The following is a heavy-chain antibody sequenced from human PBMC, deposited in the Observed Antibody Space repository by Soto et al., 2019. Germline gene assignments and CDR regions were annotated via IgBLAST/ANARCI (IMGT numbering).Heavy chain of an antibody. CDR1: GGSISSSSYY. V-gene: IGHV4-39*01. CDR3: ARLKMVTRGIYYYYYYGMDV. Sequence: PSETLSLTCTVSGGSISSSSYYWGWIRQPPGKGLEWIGSIYYSGSTYYNPSLKSRVTISVDTSKNQFSLKLSSVTAADTAVYYCARLKMVTRGIYYYYYYGMDVWGQGPTLTVSS. J-gene: IGHJ6*02. D-gene: IGHD5-18*01. CDR2: IYYSGST.